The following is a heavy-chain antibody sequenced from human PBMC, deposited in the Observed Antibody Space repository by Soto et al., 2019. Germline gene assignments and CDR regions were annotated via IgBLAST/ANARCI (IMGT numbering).Heavy chain of an antibody. CDR1: GYTFTSYA. CDR3: ARGPLSSSWYVYFDY. J-gene: IGHJ4*02. CDR2: INAGNGNT. Sequence: ASVKVSCKASGYTFTSYAMHWVRQAPGQRLEWMGWINAGNGNTKYSQKFQGRVTITRDTSASTAYMELSSLRAEDTAVYYCARGPLSSSWYVYFDYWGQGTLVTVSS. V-gene: IGHV1-3*01. D-gene: IGHD6-13*01.